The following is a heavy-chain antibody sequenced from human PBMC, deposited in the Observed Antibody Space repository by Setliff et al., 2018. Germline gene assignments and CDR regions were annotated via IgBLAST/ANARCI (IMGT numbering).Heavy chain of an antibody. CDR2: ISHSGSA. V-gene: IGHV4-34*01. D-gene: IGHD3-10*01. CDR3: ARVDFTMIQGVIGH. CDR1: GGSFSTYF. Sequence: PSETLSLTCAVYGGSFSTYFWSWIRQPPGKGLEWIGEISHSGSANYNPSLKSRVTMSVDTSKNQFSLNLNSVTAADTAVYYCARVDFTMIQGVIGHWGQGTLVTVS. J-gene: IGHJ1*01.